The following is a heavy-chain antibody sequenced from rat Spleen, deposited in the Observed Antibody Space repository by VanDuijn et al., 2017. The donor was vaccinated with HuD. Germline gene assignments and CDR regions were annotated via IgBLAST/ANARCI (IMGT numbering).Heavy chain of an antibody. CDR3: ARSSYNSGYGWFAY. Sequence: EVQLVESGGGLVQPGRSLKLSCVASGFTFNNYWMTWIRQAPGKGLEWVASITSSGGSTFYPDSVKGRFTISRDNAKSTLYLQMDSLRSEDTATYYCARSSYNSGYGWFAYWGQGTLVTVSS. D-gene: IGHD4-3*01. CDR2: ITSSGGST. V-gene: IGHV5-31*01. J-gene: IGHJ3*01. CDR1: GFTFNNYW.